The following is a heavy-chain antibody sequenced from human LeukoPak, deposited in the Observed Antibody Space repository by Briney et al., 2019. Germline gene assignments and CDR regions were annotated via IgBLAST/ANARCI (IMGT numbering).Heavy chain of an antibody. CDR1: GFTFSSFS. CDR2: ITPTRSYI. V-gene: IGHV3-21*01. D-gene: IGHD3-22*01. CDR3: VRLRRSSATGGYYYYYDY. J-gene: IGHJ4*02. Sequence: GGSLRLSCGASGFTFSSFSMNWVRQAPGKGLEWVSSITPTRSYIYYADSVRGRFTISRDNAKNSLFLQMDSLSAEDTAVYYCVRLRRSSATGGYYYYYDYWGQGILVTVSS.